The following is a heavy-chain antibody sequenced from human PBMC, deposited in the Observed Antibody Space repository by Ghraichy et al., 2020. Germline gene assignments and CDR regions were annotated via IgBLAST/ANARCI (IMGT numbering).Heavy chain of an antibody. D-gene: IGHD3-16*02. J-gene: IGHJ6*02. Sequence: SETLSLTCTVSGGSISSYYWSWIRQPPGKGLEWIGYIYYSGSTNYNPSLKSRVTISVDTSKNQFSLKLSSVTAADTAVYYCARGYSGRDYYGMDVWGQGTTVTVSS. V-gene: IGHV4-59*01. CDR1: GGSISSYY. CDR2: IYYSGST. CDR3: ARGYSGRDYYGMDV.